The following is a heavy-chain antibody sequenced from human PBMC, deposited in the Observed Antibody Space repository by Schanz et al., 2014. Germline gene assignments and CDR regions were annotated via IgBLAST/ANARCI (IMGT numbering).Heavy chain of an antibody. CDR2: ISVYNHNK. J-gene: IGHJ4*02. D-gene: IGHD3-9*01. CDR1: GYIFINSG. Sequence: GFGVKKPGATVKVSCKASGYIFINSGISWVRQAPGQGLEWMGWISVYNHNKEYDQKFQGRVTMTTDTSTSTAYMALTDLRSDDTAVYYCARDAADFYDILTEEDYWGQGTLVTVSS. CDR3: ARDAADFYDILTEEDY. V-gene: IGHV1-18*01.